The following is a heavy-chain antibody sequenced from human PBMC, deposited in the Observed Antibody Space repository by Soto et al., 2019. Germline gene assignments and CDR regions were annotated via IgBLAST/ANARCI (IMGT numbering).Heavy chain of an antibody. D-gene: IGHD3-22*01. CDR3: GRDVRWSYYYDSSGPPRSDT. V-gene: IGHV4-30-4*01. CDR1: GGSISSGDYY. CDR2: IYYSVST. J-gene: IGHJ5*02. Sequence: TSETLSLTCTVSGGSISSGDYYCSWIRQPPGKGLEWIGYIYYSVSTYYNPSLKSRVTISVDTSKNQFSLKLSSVTAADTAVYYCGRDVRWSYYYDSSGPPRSDTWGQGTLVTVSS.